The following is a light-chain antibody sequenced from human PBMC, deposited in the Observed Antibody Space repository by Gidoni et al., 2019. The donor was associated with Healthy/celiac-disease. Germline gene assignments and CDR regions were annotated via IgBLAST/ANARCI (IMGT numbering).Light chain of an antibody. CDR1: QSIVHSDGHTY. J-gene: IGKJ5*01. CDR3: MQGTH. CDR2: KVS. Sequence: DVVMTQSPLSLTVNSGQPHPSACRSRQSIVHSDGHTYLNWFQQRPGQSPRRRIYKVSNRDSGVPDRFSGSGSGTDFRLKIGRVEAEDVGVYDCMQGTHFGQGTRLEIK. V-gene: IGKV2-30*02.